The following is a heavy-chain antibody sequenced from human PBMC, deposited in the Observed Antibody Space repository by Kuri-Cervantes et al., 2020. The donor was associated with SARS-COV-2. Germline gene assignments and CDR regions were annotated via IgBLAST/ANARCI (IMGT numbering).Heavy chain of an antibody. CDR1: GGSFSGYY. Sequence: GSLRLSCAVYGGSFSGYYWSWIRQPPGKGLEWIGEINHSGSTNYNPSLKSRVTISVDTSKNQFSLKLSSVTAADTAVYYCARGDRDYLLGYYKGMDVWGQGTTVTVSS. V-gene: IGHV4-34*01. J-gene: IGHJ6*02. CDR3: ARGDRDYLLGYYKGMDV. D-gene: IGHD4-17*01. CDR2: INHSGST.